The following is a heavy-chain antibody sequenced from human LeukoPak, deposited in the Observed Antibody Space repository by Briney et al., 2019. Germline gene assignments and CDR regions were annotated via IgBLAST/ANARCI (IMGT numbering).Heavy chain of an antibody. Sequence: GASVKVSCKASGGTFSSYAISWVRQAPGQGLEWMGGIIPIFGTANYAQKFQGRVAITADESTSTAYMELSSLRSEDTAVYYCARTARAGVYSYGHLGSYYFDYWGQGTLVTVSS. CDR1: GGTFSSYA. V-gene: IGHV1-69*13. D-gene: IGHD5-18*01. CDR2: IIPIFGTA. J-gene: IGHJ4*02. CDR3: ARTARAGVYSYGHLGSYYFDY.